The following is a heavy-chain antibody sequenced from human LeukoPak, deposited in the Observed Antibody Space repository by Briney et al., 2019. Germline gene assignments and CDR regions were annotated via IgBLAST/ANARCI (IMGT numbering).Heavy chain of an antibody. CDR3: ARDRYYGSGSPIDY. CDR2: IWYDGSNK. V-gene: IGHV3-33*01. J-gene: IGHJ4*02. Sequence: GGSLRLSCAASGFTFSSYGMHWVRQAPGKGLEWVAVIWYDGSNKYYADSVKGRLTISRDNSKNTLYLQMNSLRAEDTAVYYCARDRYYGSGSPIDYWGQGTLVTVSS. D-gene: IGHD3-10*01. CDR1: GFTFSSYG.